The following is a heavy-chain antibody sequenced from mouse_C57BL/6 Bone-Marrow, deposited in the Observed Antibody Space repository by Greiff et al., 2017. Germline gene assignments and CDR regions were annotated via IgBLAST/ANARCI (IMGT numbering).Heavy chain of an antibody. CDR3: ARSPAYYSNYWFAY. Sequence: QVQLQQSGAELVKPGASVKISCKASGYAFSSYWMNWVKQRPGKGLEWIGQIYPGDGDTNYNGKFKGKATLTADKSSSTAYMQLSSLTSEDSAVYFCARSPAYYSNYWFAYWGQGTLVTVSA. D-gene: IGHD2-5*01. V-gene: IGHV1-80*01. CDR1: GYAFSSYW. CDR2: IYPGDGDT. J-gene: IGHJ3*01.